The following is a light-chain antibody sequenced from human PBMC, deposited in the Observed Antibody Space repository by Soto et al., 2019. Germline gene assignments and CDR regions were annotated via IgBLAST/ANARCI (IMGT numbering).Light chain of an antibody. J-gene: IGLJ1*01. Sequence: QSVLTQPASVSGSPGQSITISCTGTSRVVGGYNYVSWYHQHPGKAPKLMIYDVRNRPSGVSNRFSGSKSVNTASLTISGLQAEDEADYYCSSYTTISTYVFGTGTKVTVL. CDR1: SRVVGGYNY. CDR3: SSYTTISTYV. V-gene: IGLV2-14*01. CDR2: DVR.